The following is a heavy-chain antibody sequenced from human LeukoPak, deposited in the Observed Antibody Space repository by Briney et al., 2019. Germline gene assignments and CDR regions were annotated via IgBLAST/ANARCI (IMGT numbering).Heavy chain of an antibody. CDR2: IKRDGSEK. Sequence: GGSLRLSCAASGFTFSSYWMSWVRQAPGKGLEWVANIKRDGSEKYYVDSVKGRFTISRDNAKNSLYLQMNSLRAEDTAVYYCARDRFGSSGWYGVYFDYWGQGTLVTVSS. V-gene: IGHV3-7*01. J-gene: IGHJ4*02. D-gene: IGHD6-19*01. CDR1: GFTFSSYW. CDR3: ARDRFGSSGWYGVYFDY.